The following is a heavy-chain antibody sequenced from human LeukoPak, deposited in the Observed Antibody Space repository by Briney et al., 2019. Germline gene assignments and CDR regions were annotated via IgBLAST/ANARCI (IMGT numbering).Heavy chain of an antibody. Sequence: ASVKVSCKASGYTFTSYYMHWVRQAPGQGLEWMGIINPSGGSTSYAQKFQGRVTLTRDTSVSTAYMELRWLRFDDTAVYYCAKSSAWSDNYFDPWGQGSLVTVSS. J-gene: IGHJ5*02. V-gene: IGHV1-46*01. D-gene: IGHD2-15*01. CDR1: GYTFTSYY. CDR2: INPSGGST. CDR3: AKSSAWSDNYFDP.